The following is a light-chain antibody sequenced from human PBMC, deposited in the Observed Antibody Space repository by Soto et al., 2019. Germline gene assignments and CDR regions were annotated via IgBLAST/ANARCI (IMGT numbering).Light chain of an antibody. CDR1: SSDVGGYNY. CDR3: SSYTSSSTPFV. Sequence: QSALPQPASVSGSPGQSITISCTGTSSDVGGYNYVSWYQQHPGKAPKLLIYEVRNRPSGVSNRFSGSKSGNTASLTISGLQAEDEADYYCSSYTSSSTPFVFGTGTKLTVL. CDR2: EVR. J-gene: IGLJ1*01. V-gene: IGLV2-14*01.